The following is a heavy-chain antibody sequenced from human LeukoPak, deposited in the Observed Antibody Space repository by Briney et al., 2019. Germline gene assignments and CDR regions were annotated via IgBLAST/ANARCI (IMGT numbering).Heavy chain of an antibody. CDR2: ISSSSTI. CDR1: GFTFSSYS. J-gene: IGHJ6*03. Sequence: PGGSLRLSCAASGFTFSSYSMNWVRQAPGKGLEWVSYISSSSTIYYADSVKGRFTISRDNAKNSLYLQMNSLRAEDTAVYYCARDIYYYYYYMDVWGKGTTVTVSS. CDR3: ARDIYYYYYYMDV. V-gene: IGHV3-48*01.